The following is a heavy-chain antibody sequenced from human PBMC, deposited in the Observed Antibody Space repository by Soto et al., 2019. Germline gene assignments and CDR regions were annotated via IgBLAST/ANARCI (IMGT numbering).Heavy chain of an antibody. J-gene: IGHJ5*02. Sequence: QVQLVQSGAEVKKRGASVKVSCKASGCTFTSYGISWVRQAPGQGLEWMGWISAYNGNTNYAQKLQGRVTMTTDTSTSTAYMELRSLRSDDTAVYYCARDYYGSGRLNAHNWFDPWGQGTLVTVSS. CDR3: ARDYYGSGRLNAHNWFDP. CDR1: GCTFTSYG. CDR2: ISAYNGNT. V-gene: IGHV1-18*01. D-gene: IGHD3-10*01.